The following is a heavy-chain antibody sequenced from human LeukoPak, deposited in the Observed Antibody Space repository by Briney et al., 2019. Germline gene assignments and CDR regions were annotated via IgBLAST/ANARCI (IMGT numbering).Heavy chain of an antibody. V-gene: IGHV3-23*01. CDR1: GFTFSSYA. D-gene: IGHD3-9*01. J-gene: IGHJ4*02. Sequence: GGSLRLSCAASGFTFSSYAMTWVRQAPGKGLDWDSSITNGDSSTFYADSVKGRFTISRDSSKNTVVLQMNSLRAEDTALYYCAKDYDFLTGYHSDLGSWGQGTMVTVSS. CDR3: AKDYDFLTGYHSDLGS. CDR2: ITNGDSST.